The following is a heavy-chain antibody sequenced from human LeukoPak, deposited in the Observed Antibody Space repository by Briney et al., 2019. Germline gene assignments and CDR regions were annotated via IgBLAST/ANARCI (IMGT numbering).Heavy chain of an antibody. Sequence: SETLSLTCTVSGGSISSYYWSWIRQPPGKGLERIGYIYYSGSTNYNPSLKSRVTISVDTSKNQFSLKLSSVTAADTAVYYCARASSLVHFDYWGQGTLVTVSS. D-gene: IGHD2-15*01. CDR1: GGSISSYY. CDR2: IYYSGST. J-gene: IGHJ4*02. CDR3: ARASSLVHFDY. V-gene: IGHV4-59*01.